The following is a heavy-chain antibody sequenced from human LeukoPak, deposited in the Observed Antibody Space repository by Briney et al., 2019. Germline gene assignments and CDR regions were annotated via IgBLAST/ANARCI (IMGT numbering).Heavy chain of an antibody. D-gene: IGHD3-9*01. V-gene: IGHV4-34*01. J-gene: IGHJ4*02. Sequence: PSETLSLTCAVYGGSFSGYYWSWIRQPPGKGLEWIGEINHSGSTNYNPSLKSRVTISVDTSKNQFSLKLSSVTAADTAVYYCAARDYDILTGHGGKYYFDYWGQGTLVTVSS. CDR1: GGSFSGYY. CDR2: INHSGST. CDR3: AARDYDILTGHGGKYYFDY.